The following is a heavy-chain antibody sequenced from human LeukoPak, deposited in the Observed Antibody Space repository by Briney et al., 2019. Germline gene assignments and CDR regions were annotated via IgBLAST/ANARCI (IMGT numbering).Heavy chain of an antibody. CDR3: ARDGGISGD. CDR1: GGSFSGYY. D-gene: IGHD1-20*01. J-gene: IGHJ4*02. V-gene: IGHV4-34*01. CDR2: INHSGST. Sequence: SETLSLACAVYGGSFSGYYWSWIRQPPGKGLEWIGEINHSGSTNYNPSRKSRVTISVDTSKNQFSLKLSAVTAADTAVYYCARDGGISGDWGQGTLVTVSS.